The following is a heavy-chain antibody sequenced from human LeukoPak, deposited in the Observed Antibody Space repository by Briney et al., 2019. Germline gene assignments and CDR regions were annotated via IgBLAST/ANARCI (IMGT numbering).Heavy chain of an antibody. Sequence: SVKVSCKASGFTFTSSAVQWVRQARGQRLEWIGWIAVGSGNTNYAQKFQGRVTMTRDTSTSTVYMELSSLRSEDTAVYYCARDACSSRICSAGGNWFDPWGQGTLVTVSS. J-gene: IGHJ5*02. CDR2: IAVGSGNT. V-gene: IGHV1-58*01. CDR3: ARDACSSRICSAGGNWFDP. CDR1: GFTFTSSA. D-gene: IGHD2-2*01.